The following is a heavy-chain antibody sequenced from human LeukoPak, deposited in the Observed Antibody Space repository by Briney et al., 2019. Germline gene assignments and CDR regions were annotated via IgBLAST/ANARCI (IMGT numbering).Heavy chain of an antibody. CDR1: GYNFATYW. Sequence: GESLKISCKGSGYNFATYWIGWVRQMPGKGLEWMGIIHPGDSETRFSPSFQGQVTISADKSISTAYLQWSSLKASDTAMYYCATIRTRFYSESAFDIWGQGTMVTVSS. J-gene: IGHJ3*02. D-gene: IGHD1-26*01. CDR3: ATIRTRFYSESAFDI. CDR2: IHPGDSET. V-gene: IGHV5-51*01.